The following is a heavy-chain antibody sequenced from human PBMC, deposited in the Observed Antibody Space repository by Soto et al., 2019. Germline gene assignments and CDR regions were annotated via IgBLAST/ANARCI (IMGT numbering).Heavy chain of an antibody. CDR3: ARGPTDYYDNSGNYFLDY. J-gene: IGHJ4*02. V-gene: IGHV1-18*01. Sequence: ASVKVSCKASGYTFTTYGMSWVRQAPGQGLDWMGWISTYNGNTKYAEMLQGRVTMTTDTTTSTAYMELRSLRSDDTAVCYCARGPTDYYDNSGNYFLDYWGQGTLVTVSS. CDR1: GYTFTTYG. D-gene: IGHD3-22*01. CDR2: ISTYNGNT.